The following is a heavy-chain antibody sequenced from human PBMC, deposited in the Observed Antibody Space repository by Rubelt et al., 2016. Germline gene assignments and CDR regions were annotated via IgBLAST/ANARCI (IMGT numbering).Heavy chain of an antibody. CDR2: IKQNGRET. CDR1: GFTFSEYW. J-gene: IGHJ5*02. CDR3: ARGPNFGIRTDYFHP. Sequence: EVQLVESGGGLVQPGGSLRLSCAASGFTFSEYWMTWVRQAPGKGLEWVANIKQNGRETDYVDSVKGRFTISRDDTKNSLYLQMNSLGVEDTAIYYCARGPNFGIRTDYFHPWGQGAVVAVSS. V-gene: IGHV3-7*05. D-gene: IGHD3-3*01.